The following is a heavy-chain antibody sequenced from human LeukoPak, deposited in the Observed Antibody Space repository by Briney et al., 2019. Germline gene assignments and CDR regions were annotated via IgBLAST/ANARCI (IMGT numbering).Heavy chain of an antibody. J-gene: IGHJ4*02. CDR3: ASAENGGYFDY. CDR2: ISYDGSNK. V-gene: IGHV3-30*04. Sequence: GRSLRLSCAASGFTFSSYAMYWVRQAPGKGLEWVAVISYDGSNKYYADSVKGRFTISRDNSKNTLYLQMNSLRAEDTAVYYCASAENGGYFDYWGQGTLVTVSS. CDR1: GFTFSSYA. D-gene: IGHD3-16*01.